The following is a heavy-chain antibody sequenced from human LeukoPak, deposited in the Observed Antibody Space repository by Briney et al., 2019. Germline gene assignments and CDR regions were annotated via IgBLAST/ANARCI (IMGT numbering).Heavy chain of an antibody. CDR1: GFTFSSYA. CDR2: ISYDGSNK. D-gene: IGHD2-15*01. CDR3: ARDAKSRYCSGGSCYSFQH. Sequence: GGSLRLSCAASGFTFSSYAMHWVRQAPGKGLEWVAVISYDGSNKYYADSVKGRFTISRDNSKNTLYLQMNSLRAEDTAVYYCARDAKSRYCSGGSCYSFQHWGQGTLVTVSS. V-gene: IGHV3-30-3*01. J-gene: IGHJ1*01.